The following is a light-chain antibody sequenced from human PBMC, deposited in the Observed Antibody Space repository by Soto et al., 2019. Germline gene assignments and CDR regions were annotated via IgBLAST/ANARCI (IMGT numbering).Light chain of an antibody. J-gene: IGLJ1*01. V-gene: IGLV1-36*01. Sequence: QSVLTQPPSVSDAPRQRVTISCSGSSSNIGNNAVNWYQQLPGKAPKLLIYYDDLLPSGVSDRFSCSKSGTSTSLAISGLQSEDAADYYCAAWDDSLNGYVFGTGTKLTVL. CDR3: AAWDDSLNGYV. CDR2: YDD. CDR1: SSNIGNNA.